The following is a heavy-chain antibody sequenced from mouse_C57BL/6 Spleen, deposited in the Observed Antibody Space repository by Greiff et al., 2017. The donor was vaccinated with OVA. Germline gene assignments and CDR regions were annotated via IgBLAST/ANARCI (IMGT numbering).Heavy chain of an antibody. D-gene: IGHD1-1*01. CDR1: GYSITSGYY. V-gene: IGHV3-6*01. J-gene: IGHJ3*01. Sequence: DVKLQESGPGLVKPSQSLSLTCSVTGYSITSGYYWNWIRQFPGNKLEWMGYISYDGSNNYNPSLKNRISITRDTSKNQFFLKLNSVTTEDTATYYCARDYYGSSRAWFAYWGQGTLVTVSA. CDR2: ISYDGSN. CDR3: ARDYYGSSRAWFAY.